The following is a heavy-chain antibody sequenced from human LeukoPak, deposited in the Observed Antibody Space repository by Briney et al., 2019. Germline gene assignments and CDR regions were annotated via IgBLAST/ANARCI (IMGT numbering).Heavy chain of an antibody. D-gene: IGHD6-13*01. CDR2: ISGSGGIT. V-gene: IGHV3-23*01. Sequence: GGSLRLSCAASGFTFSSYAMSWVRQAPGKGLEWVSLISGSGGITYYADSEKGRFTISRDNSKNTLYLQMNSLRAEDAAVYYCAKKRIAAAGKPDFDYWGQGTLVTVSS. J-gene: IGHJ4*02. CDR3: AKKRIAAAGKPDFDY. CDR1: GFTFSSYA.